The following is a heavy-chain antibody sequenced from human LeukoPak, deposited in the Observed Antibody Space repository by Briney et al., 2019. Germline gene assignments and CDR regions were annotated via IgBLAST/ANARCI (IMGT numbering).Heavy chain of an antibody. J-gene: IGHJ4*02. CDR1: GFTFSSYA. Sequence: PGRSLRLSCAASGFTFSSYAMHWVRQAPGKGLEWVAVISYDGSNKYYADSVKGRFTISRDSSKNTLYLQMNSLRAEDTAVYYCASGYYTHWGQGTLVTVSS. V-gene: IGHV3-30*04. CDR2: ISYDGSNK. D-gene: IGHD2-15*01. CDR3: ASGYYTH.